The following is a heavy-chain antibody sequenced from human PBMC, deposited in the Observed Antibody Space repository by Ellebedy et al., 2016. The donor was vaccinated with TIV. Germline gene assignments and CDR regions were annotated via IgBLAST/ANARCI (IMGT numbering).Heavy chain of an antibody. D-gene: IGHD2-21*02. CDR1: GFPLSNPV. CDR2: INPEGSAD. V-gene: IGHV3-30*02. Sequence: PGGSLRLSFAAPGFPLSNPVLHWIPQAPGKGLEWVALINPEGSADYFADSVKGRFTISTDKAKNTLLLQMDSLRAEDTALYYRASFSHDSYRQPLPFWGQGTQVTVSS. CDR3: ASFSHDSYRQPLPF. J-gene: IGHJ4*02.